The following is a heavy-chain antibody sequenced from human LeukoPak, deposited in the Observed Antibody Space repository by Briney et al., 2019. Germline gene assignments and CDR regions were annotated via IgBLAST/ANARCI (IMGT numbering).Heavy chain of an antibody. J-gene: IGHJ4*02. CDR1: GGTFSSYA. CDR3: TRDNGDYYDY. Sequence: ASVKVSCKASGGTFSSYAISWVRQAPGQGLEWMGGIIPIFGTANYAQKFQGRVTITTDESTSTAYMELSSLRSEDTAVYYCTRDNGDYYDYWGQGTLVTVSS. D-gene: IGHD4-17*01. CDR2: IIPIFGTA. V-gene: IGHV1-69*05.